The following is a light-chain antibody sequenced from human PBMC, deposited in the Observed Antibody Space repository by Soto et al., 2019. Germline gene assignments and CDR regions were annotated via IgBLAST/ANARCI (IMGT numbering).Light chain of an antibody. V-gene: IGLV6-57*04. CDR2: EDH. J-gene: IGLJ3*02. Sequence: NFMLTQPHSVSESPGKTVTISCTRSSGSIASNYVQWYQQRPGSAPTTVIYEDHIRPSGVPDRFSCSIDTASNSASLTIAGLKTEDEADYFCQSYGTGIQVVFGGGTKLTVL. CDR3: QSYGTGIQVV. CDR1: SGSIASNY.